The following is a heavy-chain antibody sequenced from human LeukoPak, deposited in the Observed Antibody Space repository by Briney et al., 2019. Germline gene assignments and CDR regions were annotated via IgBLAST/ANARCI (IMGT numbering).Heavy chain of an antibody. D-gene: IGHD3-10*01. CDR3: AKPYYYGSGSYFNY. Sequence: PGGSLRLSCAASGFTFSDYYMSWVRQAPGKGLEWVSAISGSGGSTYYADSVKGRFTISRDNSKNTLYLQMNSLRAEDTAVYYCAKPYYYGSGSYFNYWGQGTLVTVSS. J-gene: IGHJ4*02. CDR1: GFTFSDYY. CDR2: ISGSGGST. V-gene: IGHV3-23*01.